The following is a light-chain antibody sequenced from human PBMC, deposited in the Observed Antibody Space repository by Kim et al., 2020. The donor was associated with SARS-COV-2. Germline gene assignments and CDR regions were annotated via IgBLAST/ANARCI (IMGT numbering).Light chain of an antibody. CDR3: QQYDSYPWT. CDR1: QGVKKC. J-gene: IGKJ1*01. CDR2: DAS. V-gene: IGKV1-33*01. Sequence: DIQMTQSPPSLSASVRDRVTITCQASQGVKKCLPWYQQKPGKAPKLLIFDASTLERGVPSGFSGSGSGTEFTLTISSLQPEDIATYYCQQYDSYPWTFGQGTKVDIK.